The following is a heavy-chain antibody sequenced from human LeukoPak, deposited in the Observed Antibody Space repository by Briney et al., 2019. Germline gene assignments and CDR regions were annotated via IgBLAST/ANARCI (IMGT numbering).Heavy chain of an antibody. CDR1: GGSISSSSYY. V-gene: IGHV4-39*07. D-gene: IGHD3-3*01. CDR2: IYYSGST. CDR3: ARRVTYYDFWSGTLRYYYYMDV. Sequence: PSETLSLTCTVSGGSISSSSYYWGWIRQPPGKGLEWIGSIYYSGSTYYNPSLKSRVTISVDTSKNQFSLKLSSVTAADTAVYYCARRVTYYDFWSGTLRYYYYMDVWGKGTTVTVSS. J-gene: IGHJ6*03.